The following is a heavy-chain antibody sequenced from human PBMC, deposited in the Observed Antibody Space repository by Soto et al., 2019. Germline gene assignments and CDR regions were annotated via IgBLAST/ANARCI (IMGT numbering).Heavy chain of an antibody. CDR3: ATFMTVTGPGWGRASEY. CDR2: IDFTGAGT. J-gene: IGHJ4*02. CDR1: GFPFSSYA. Sequence: GGSLRLSCAASGFPFSSYAMSWVRHAPDKGLEWVSAIDFTGAGTYYADSVKGRFTISRDNSKNTLYLQMSSLRAEDTAVYYCATFMTVTGPGWGRASEYWGQGTRVTVSS. D-gene: IGHD6-19*01. V-gene: IGHV3-23*01.